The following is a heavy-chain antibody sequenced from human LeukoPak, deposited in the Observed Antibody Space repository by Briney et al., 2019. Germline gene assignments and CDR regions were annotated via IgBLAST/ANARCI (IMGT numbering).Heavy chain of an antibody. D-gene: IGHD1-26*01. J-gene: IGHJ4*02. CDR2: ISGSGGST. V-gene: IGHV3-23*01. CDR1: GFTFSSYA. CDR3: AKDMLGATPQYYFDY. Sequence: GGSLRLSCAASGFTFSSYAMSWVHQAPGKGLEWVSAISGSGGSTYYADSVKGRFTISRDNSKNTLYLQMNSLRAEDTAVYYCAKDMLGATPQYYFDYWGQGTLVTVSS.